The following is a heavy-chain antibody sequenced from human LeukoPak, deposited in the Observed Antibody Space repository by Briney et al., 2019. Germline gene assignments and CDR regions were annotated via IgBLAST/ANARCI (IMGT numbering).Heavy chain of an antibody. D-gene: IGHD3-9*01. CDR2: IIPIFGTA. V-gene: IGHV1-69*13. Sequence: SVKVSCKASGGTFSSYAISWVRQAPGQGLEWMGGIIPIFGTANYAQKFQGRVTITADESTSTAYMELSSLRSEDTAVYYCARPNYDILTGHPTYFDYWGQGTLVTVST. CDR3: ARPNYDILTGHPTYFDY. J-gene: IGHJ4*02. CDR1: GGTFSSYA.